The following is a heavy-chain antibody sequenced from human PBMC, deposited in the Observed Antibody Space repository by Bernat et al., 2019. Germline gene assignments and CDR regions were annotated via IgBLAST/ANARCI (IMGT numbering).Heavy chain of an antibody. V-gene: IGHV3-23*01. J-gene: IGHJ4*02. CDR2: ISGSGGSP. D-gene: IGHD1-26*01. CDR1: GFTFSSYA. Sequence: EVQLLESGGGLVQPGGSLRLSCAASGFTFSSYAMSWVRQAPGKGLEWVSAISGSGGSPYHAQSVKGRLTNTRDNSKNTRCLPMNSLGAEDTAVYYCAKDPPSDRWGQGTLVTVSS. CDR3: AKDPPSDR.